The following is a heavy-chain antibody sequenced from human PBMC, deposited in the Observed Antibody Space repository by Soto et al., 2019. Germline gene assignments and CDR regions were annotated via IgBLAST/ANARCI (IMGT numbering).Heavy chain of an antibody. D-gene: IGHD3-10*01. CDR1: GGSFSCYY. CDR3: ARGREVVWYYYGSGSYSPFDY. Sequence: QVQLQQWGAGLLKPSETLSLTCAVYGGSFSCYYWSWIRQPPGKGLEWIGEINHSGSTNYNPSLKSRVTISVDTSKNQFSLKLSSVTAADTAVYYCARGREVVWYYYGSGSYSPFDYWGQGTLVTVSS. V-gene: IGHV4-34*01. J-gene: IGHJ4*02. CDR2: INHSGST.